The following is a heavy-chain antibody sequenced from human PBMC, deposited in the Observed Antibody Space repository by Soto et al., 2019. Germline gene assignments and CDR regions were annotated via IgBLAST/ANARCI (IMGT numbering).Heavy chain of an antibody. CDR2: MSHRGGT. CDR3: ARVERGTATTVVDAFDV. D-gene: IGHD1-1*01. CDR1: GGSVNSGNYY. J-gene: IGHJ3*01. V-gene: IGHV4-34*01. Sequence: QVQLQQWGAGLLKPSETLSLTCAVYGGSVNSGNYYWSWIRQPPGKGLEWIGEMSHRGGTHFNPSLKSRVTISVDTSKNQCSLKMSSVTAADTALYYCARVERGTATTVVDAFDVWGPGTLVTFSS.